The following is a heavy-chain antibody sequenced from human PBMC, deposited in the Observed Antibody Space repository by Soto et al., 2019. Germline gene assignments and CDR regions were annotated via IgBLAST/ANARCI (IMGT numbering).Heavy chain of an antibody. V-gene: IGHV4-30-4*01. CDR2: IFSSGTT. Sequence: PSENPSLTCTVSGDSSSSGNKYWSWIRQPPGKGLEWIGYIFSSGTTYYNPSLKSRLTMSLDASQNQFSLKLNSLTDADTAVYFCARAPSTFDYYYAMDVWGPGTTVT. CDR3: ARAPSTFDYYYAMDV. D-gene: IGHD3-16*01. CDR1: GDSSSSGNKY. J-gene: IGHJ6*02.